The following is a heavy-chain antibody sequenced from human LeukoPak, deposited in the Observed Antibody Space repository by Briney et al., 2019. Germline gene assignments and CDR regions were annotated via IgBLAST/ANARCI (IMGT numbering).Heavy chain of an antibody. CDR2: MNPNSGNT. CDR3: ARVPGEQWLPRTTYYHYYYMDV. J-gene: IGHJ6*03. V-gene: IGHV1-8*01. D-gene: IGHD6-19*01. CDR1: GYTFTSYD. Sequence: GASVKVSCKASGYTFTSYDINWVRQATGQGLEWMGWMNPNSGNTGYAQKFQGRVTMTRNTSISTAYMELSSLRSDDTAVYYCARVPGEQWLPRTTYYHYYYMDVWGKGTTVTVSS.